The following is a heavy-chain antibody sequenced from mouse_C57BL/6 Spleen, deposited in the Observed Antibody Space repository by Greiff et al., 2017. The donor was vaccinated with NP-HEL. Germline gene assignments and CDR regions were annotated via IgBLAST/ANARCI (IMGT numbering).Heavy chain of an antibody. D-gene: IGHD1-1*01. CDR3: ARYYGSFDY. CDR2: INYDGSST. CDR1: GFTFSDYY. V-gene: IGHV5-16*01. J-gene: IGHJ2*01. Sequence: EVKLMESEGGLVQPGSSMKLSCTASGFTFSDYYMAWVRQVPEKGLEWVANINYDGSSTYYLDSLKSRFIISRDNAKNILYLQMSSLKSEDTATYYCARYYGSFDYWGQGTTLTVSS.